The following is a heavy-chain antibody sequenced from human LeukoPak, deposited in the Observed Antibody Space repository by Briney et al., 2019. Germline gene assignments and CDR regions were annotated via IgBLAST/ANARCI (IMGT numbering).Heavy chain of an antibody. J-gene: IGHJ4*02. D-gene: IGHD3-3*01. CDR3: AKDQGYYAFWSGFHY. CDR1: GFTFSSHG. CDR2: IWYDGSTK. V-gene: IGHV3-30*02. Sequence: GGSLRLSCAASGFTFSSHGMHWVRQAPGKGLEWVAVIWYDGSTKFYADSVKGRYTISRDNSKNTLYLQMNSLRVEGTAIYYCAKDQGYYAFWSGFHYWGQGTLVTVSS.